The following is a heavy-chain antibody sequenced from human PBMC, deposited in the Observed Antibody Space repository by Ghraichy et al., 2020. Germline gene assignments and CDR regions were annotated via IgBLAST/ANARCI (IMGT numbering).Heavy chain of an antibody. CDR2: ISGSGGST. CDR3: AKDREMATMVFDY. CDR1: GFTFSSYA. V-gene: IGHV3-23*01. Sequence: GGSLRLSCAASGFTFSSYAMSWVRQAPGKGLEWVSAISGSGGSTYYADPVKGRFTISRDNSKNTLYLQMNSLRAEDTAVYYCAKDREMATMVFDYWGQGTLVTVSS. J-gene: IGHJ4*02. D-gene: IGHD5-24*01.